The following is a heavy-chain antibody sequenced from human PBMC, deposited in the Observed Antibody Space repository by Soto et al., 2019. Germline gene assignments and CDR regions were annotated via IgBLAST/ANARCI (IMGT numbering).Heavy chain of an antibody. D-gene: IGHD6-13*01. CDR2: ISHSGST. CDR1: GGSISSNNW. CDR3: ARSPTSSWYGGGAFDI. V-gene: IGHV4-4*02. Sequence: QAQLQESGPGLVKPSGTLSLTCTVSGGSISSNNWWSWVRQPPGKGLEWIGEISHSGSTNYNPSLKSRATISIAKFNNPFSLRLTSVTAADTAVDFRARSPTSSWYGGGAFDIWGQGTMVTVSS. J-gene: IGHJ3*02.